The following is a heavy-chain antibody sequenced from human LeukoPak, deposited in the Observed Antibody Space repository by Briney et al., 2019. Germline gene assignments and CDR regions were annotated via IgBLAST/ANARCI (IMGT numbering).Heavy chain of an antibody. V-gene: IGHV3-23*01. Sequence: TGGSLRLSCAASRFSFSAYPMGWVRRAPGRGLEWVSGISAGGDLTFHADPVKGRFTISRDNSKNTLYLQMNSLRAEDTAVYYCAKEAYSSGWHGAFDIWGQGTMVTVSS. J-gene: IGHJ3*02. CDR2: ISAGGDLT. D-gene: IGHD6-19*01. CDR1: RFSFSAYP. CDR3: AKEAYSSGWHGAFDI.